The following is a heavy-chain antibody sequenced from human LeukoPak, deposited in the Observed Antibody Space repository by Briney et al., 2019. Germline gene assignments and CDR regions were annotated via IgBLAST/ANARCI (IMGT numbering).Heavy chain of an antibody. CDR3: ARDLPGGTVVRGVHLSWFDP. CDR1: GGTFSSYA. D-gene: IGHD3-10*01. J-gene: IGHJ5*02. V-gene: IGHV1-69*04. CDR2: IIPIFGIA. Sequence: SVKVSCKASGGTFSSYAISWVRQAPGQGLEWMGRIIPIFGIANYAQKFQGRVTITADKSTSTAYMELSSLRSEDTAVYYCARDLPGGTVVRGVHLSWFDPWGQGTLVTVSS.